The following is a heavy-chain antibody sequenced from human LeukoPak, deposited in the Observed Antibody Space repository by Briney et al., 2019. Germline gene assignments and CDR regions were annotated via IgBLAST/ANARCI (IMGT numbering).Heavy chain of an antibody. Sequence: GASVKVSCKASGYTFTSYAMNWVRQAPGQGLEWMGWNNTNTGNPTYAQGFTGRFVFSLDTSVSTAYLQISSLKAEDTAVYYCARVWEMATITDAFDIWGQGTMVTVSS. D-gene: IGHD5-24*01. J-gene: IGHJ3*02. CDR1: GYTFTSYA. CDR2: NNTNTGNP. V-gene: IGHV7-4-1*02. CDR3: ARVWEMATITDAFDI.